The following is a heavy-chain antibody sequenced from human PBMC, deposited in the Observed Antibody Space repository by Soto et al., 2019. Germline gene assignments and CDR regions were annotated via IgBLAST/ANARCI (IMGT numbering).Heavy chain of an antibody. CDR3: ARTGRACSGGSCYSGWFDS. CDR2: IYYSGST. Sequence: PSETLSLTCTVPGGSISSYYWSWIRQPPGKGLEWIGYIYYSGSTNYHPSLKSRVTISVDTSKNQFSLKLSSVTAADTAVYYCARTGRACSGGSCYSGWFDSWGQGTLVTVSS. CDR1: GGSISSYY. V-gene: IGHV4-59*01. J-gene: IGHJ5*01. D-gene: IGHD2-15*01.